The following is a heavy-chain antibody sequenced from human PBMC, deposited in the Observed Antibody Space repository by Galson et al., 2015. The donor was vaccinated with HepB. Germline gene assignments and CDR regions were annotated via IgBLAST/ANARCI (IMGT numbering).Heavy chain of an antibody. CDR2: IRSKASNYAT. Sequence: SLRLSCAASGFTFSGSAIHWVRQTSGKGLEWVGRIRSKASNYATAYTASLKGRFTISRDDSKNTAYLHMRSLRTEDTAVYYCVRSGDFSGYSSRWGQGTLVTVSS. CDR1: GFTFSGSA. J-gene: IGHJ4*02. D-gene: IGHD6-13*01. V-gene: IGHV3-73*01. CDR3: VRSGDFSGYSSR.